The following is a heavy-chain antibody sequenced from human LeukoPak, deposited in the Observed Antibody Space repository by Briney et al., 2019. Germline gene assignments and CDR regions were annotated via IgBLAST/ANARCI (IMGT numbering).Heavy chain of an antibody. CDR2: IYYSGST. J-gene: IGHJ4*02. CDR1: GXSISSXGYY. CDR3: ARVRLDYYDSSGYYFDY. Sequence: TLSLXXXVSGXSISSXGYYWSWIRQHPGKGLEWIGYIYYSGSTYYNPSLKSRVTISVDTSKNQFSLKLSSVTAADTAVYYCARVRLDYYDSSGYYFDYWGQGTLVTVSS. D-gene: IGHD3-22*01. V-gene: IGHV4-31*02.